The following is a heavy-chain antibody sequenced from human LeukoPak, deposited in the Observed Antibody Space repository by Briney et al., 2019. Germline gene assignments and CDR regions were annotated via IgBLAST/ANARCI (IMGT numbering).Heavy chain of an antibody. Sequence: GGSLRLSCAASGFTFSNYAMSWVRQAPGKGLEWVSAISESGGGSTYYADSVKGRITISRDNSKKTVYLQMNSLRDEDTAVYYCAKPWFGESPHGMDVWGQGTTVTVSS. V-gene: IGHV3-23*01. D-gene: IGHD3-10*01. CDR1: GFTFSNYA. J-gene: IGHJ6*02. CDR2: ISESGGGST. CDR3: AKPWFGESPHGMDV.